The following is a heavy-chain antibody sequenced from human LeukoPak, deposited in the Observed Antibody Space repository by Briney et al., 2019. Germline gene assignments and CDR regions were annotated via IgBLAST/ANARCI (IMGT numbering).Heavy chain of an antibody. CDR2: IRSKADNDAT. CDR1: GFPFSSYW. V-gene: IGHV3-73*01. J-gene: IGHJ4*02. CDR3: TIGVY. Sequence: GSLRLSCVASGFPFSSYWMTWVRQASGRGLEWVGRIRSKADNDATAYGASVKGRFTISRDDSRNTAYLQMNSLKTEDTAMYYCTIGVYWGQGTLVTVSS.